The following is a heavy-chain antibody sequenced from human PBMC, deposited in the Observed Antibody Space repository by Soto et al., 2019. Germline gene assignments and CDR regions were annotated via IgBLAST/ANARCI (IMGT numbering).Heavy chain of an antibody. Sequence: VKVSCKVSGYTLTGLSMHWVRQAPGKGLEWMGGFDPEDGETIYAQKFQGRVTMTEDTSTDTAYMELSSLRSENTAVYYCATFDFDFWSGYPSHAFDIWGQGTMVTVSS. D-gene: IGHD3-3*01. J-gene: IGHJ3*02. CDR2: FDPEDGET. CDR3: ATFDFDFWSGYPSHAFDI. V-gene: IGHV1-24*01. CDR1: GYTLTGLS.